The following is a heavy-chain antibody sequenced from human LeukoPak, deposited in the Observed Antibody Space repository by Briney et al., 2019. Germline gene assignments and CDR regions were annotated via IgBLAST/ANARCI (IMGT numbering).Heavy chain of an antibody. D-gene: IGHD3-3*01. V-gene: IGHV4-39*01. CDR3: AGGITIFGVVIMTNDIHPFDY. CDR2: IYYSGST. CDR1: GGSISSSSYY. J-gene: IGHJ4*02. Sequence: SEALSLTCTVSGGSISSSSYYWGWIRPPPGKGLEWIGSIYYSGSTYYNPSLKSRVTISVDTSKNQFSLKLSSVTAADTAVYYCAGGITIFGVVIMTNDIHPFDYWGQGTLVTVSS.